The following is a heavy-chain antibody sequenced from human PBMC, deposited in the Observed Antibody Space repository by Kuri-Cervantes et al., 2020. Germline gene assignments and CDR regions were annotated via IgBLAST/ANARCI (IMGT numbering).Heavy chain of an antibody. D-gene: IGHD2-21*02. CDR1: GYTFTSYD. CDR3: ARGVVVTAPLHHFDY. CDR2: INPNSGGT. J-gene: IGHJ4*02. V-gene: IGHV1-2*02. Sequence: ASVKVSCKASGYTFTSYDINWVRQAPGQGLEWMGWINPNSGGTNYAQKFQGRVTMTRDTSISTAYMELSRLRSDDTAVYYCARGVVVTAPLHHFDYWGQGTLVTVSS.